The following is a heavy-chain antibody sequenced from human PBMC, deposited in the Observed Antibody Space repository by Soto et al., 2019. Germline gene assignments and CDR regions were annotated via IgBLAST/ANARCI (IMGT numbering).Heavy chain of an antibody. V-gene: IGHV3-64*01. D-gene: IGHD3-9*01. CDR1: GFTFSSYA. Sequence: GGSLRLSCAASGFTFSSYAMHWVRQAPGKGLEYVSAISSNGGSTYYANSVKGRFTISRDNSKNTLYLQMGSLRAEDMAVYYCARDNYDILTGYDVWGKGTTVTVSS. CDR3: ARDNYDILTGYDV. CDR2: ISSNGGST. J-gene: IGHJ6*04.